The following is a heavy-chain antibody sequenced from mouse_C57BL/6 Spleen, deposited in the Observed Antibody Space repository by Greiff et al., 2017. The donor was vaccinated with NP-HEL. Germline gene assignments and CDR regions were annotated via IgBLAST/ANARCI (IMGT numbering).Heavy chain of an antibody. Sequence: EVQLQQSGPGLVKPSQSLSLTCTVTGYSITSGYDWHWIRHFPGNKLEWMGYISYSGSTNYNPSLKSRISITHDTSKNHFFLKLNSVTTEDTATYYCAREGNYYGSSYGYFDYWGQGTTLTVSS. J-gene: IGHJ2*01. CDR2: ISYSGST. CDR3: AREGNYYGSSYGYFDY. CDR1: GYSITSGYD. V-gene: IGHV3-1*01. D-gene: IGHD1-1*01.